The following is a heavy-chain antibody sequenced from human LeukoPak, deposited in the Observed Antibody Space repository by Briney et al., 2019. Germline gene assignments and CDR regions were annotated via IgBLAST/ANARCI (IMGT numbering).Heavy chain of an antibody. CDR3: TTATQH. J-gene: IGHJ4*02. CDR1: GFIFSNAW. CDR2: IRSKTDGGTT. Sequence: GGSLRLSCAASGFIFSNAWMSWVRQGPGKGLEWVGRIRSKTDGGTTDFAAPVKGRFTISRDDSQNTLFLHMNSLKTEDTAVYYCTTATQHWGQGTLVTVSS. V-gene: IGHV3-15*01.